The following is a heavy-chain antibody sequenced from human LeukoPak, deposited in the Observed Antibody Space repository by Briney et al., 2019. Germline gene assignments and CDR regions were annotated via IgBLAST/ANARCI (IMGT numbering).Heavy chain of an antibody. Sequence: GGSLRLSCAASGFTFSSYEMNWVRQAPGKGLEWVSYISSSASTRNYADSVKGRFTISRDNAKNSLYLQMSSLRAEDTAVYYCARENTEDAFDIWGQGTMVIVSS. V-gene: IGHV3-48*03. D-gene: IGHD1/OR15-1a*01. CDR2: ISSSASTR. CDR3: ARENTEDAFDI. CDR1: GFTFSSYE. J-gene: IGHJ3*02.